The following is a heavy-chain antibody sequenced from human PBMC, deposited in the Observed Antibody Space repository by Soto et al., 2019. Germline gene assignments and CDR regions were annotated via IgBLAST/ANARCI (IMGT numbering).Heavy chain of an antibody. CDR3: ARDDSSGWTILGGNYYYYYGMDV. Sequence: RASVKVSCKASGYTFTSYGISWVRQAPGQGLEWMGWISAYNGNTNYAQKLQGRVTMTTDTSTSTAYMELRSLRSDDTAVYYCARDDSSGWTILGGNYYYYYGMDVWGQGTTVTVSS. CDR1: GYTFTSYG. CDR2: ISAYNGNT. D-gene: IGHD6-19*01. V-gene: IGHV1-18*04. J-gene: IGHJ6*02.